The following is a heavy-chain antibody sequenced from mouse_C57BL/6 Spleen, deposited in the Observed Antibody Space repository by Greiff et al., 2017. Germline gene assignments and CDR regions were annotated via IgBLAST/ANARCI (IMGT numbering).Heavy chain of an antibody. J-gene: IGHJ3*01. D-gene: IGHD2-4*01. Sequence: QVQLQQPGAELVRPGSSVKLSCKASGYTFTSYWMDWVKQRPGPGLEWIGNIYPSDSGTHYNQKFKDTATLTVDKSSSTAYMQLSSLTSEDSAVYDCERHDYDGGAWFAYWGQGTLVTVSA. CDR1: GYTFTSYW. CDR3: ERHDYDGGAWFAY. CDR2: IYPSDSGT. V-gene: IGHV1-61*01.